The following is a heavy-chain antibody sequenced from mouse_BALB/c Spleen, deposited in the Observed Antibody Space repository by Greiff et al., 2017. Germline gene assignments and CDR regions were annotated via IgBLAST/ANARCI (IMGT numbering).Heavy chain of an antibody. CDR1: GYSITSDYA. CDR2: ISYSGST. CDR3: ARRGITTRAMDY. V-gene: IGHV3-2*02. Sequence: EVKLMESGPGLVKPSQSLSLTCTVTGYSITSDYAWNWIRQFPGNKLEWMGYISYSGSTSYNPSLKSRISITRDTSKNQFFLQLNSVTTEDTATYYCARRGITTRAMDYWGQGTSVTVSS. J-gene: IGHJ4*01. D-gene: IGHD1-1*01.